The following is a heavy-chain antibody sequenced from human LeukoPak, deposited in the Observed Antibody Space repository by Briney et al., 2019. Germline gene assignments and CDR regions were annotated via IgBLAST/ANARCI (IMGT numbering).Heavy chain of an antibody. CDR2: INPSGGNT. D-gene: IGHD6-6*01. CDR1: GYTFTSYY. Sequence: GASVKVSCKASGYTFTSYYMHWVRQAPGQGLEWMGIINPSGGNTSYAQKFQGRVTMTRDMSTSTVYMELSSLRSEDTAVYYCAREGLRSIAARRGTRDYMDVWGKGTTVIVSS. J-gene: IGHJ6*03. V-gene: IGHV1-46*01. CDR3: AREGLRSIAARRGTRDYMDV.